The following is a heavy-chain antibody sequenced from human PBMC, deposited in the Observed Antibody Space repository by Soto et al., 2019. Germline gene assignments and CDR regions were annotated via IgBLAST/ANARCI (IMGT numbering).Heavy chain of an antibody. J-gene: IGHJ5*02. V-gene: IGHV4-30-4*01. CDR3: ARDWSSAYYPTWFDP. CDR2: IYYSGSP. CDR1: DGSISSRDYY. D-gene: IGHD3-22*01. Sequence: QVRLQDSGPGLVKPSQTLSLTCTVSDGSISSRDYYWSWIRQPPGKGLEWIGYIYYSGSPYYSPSLKSRATISIDTSKNQFSLNLTSVTAADTAVYYCARDWSSAYYPTWFDPWGRGTLVTVSS.